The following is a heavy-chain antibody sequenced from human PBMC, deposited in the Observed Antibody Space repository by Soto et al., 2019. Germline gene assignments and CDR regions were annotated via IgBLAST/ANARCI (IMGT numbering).Heavy chain of an antibody. Sequence: DSVKVSCKASGYTFTGYYMHWVRQAPGQGLEWMGWINPNSGGTNYAQKFQGRVTMTRDTSISTAYMELSRLRSDDTAVYYCARTYCSGGSCYHRSFDYWGQGTLVTVSS. J-gene: IGHJ4*02. CDR3: ARTYCSGGSCYHRSFDY. V-gene: IGHV1-2*02. CDR1: GYTFTGYY. D-gene: IGHD2-15*01. CDR2: INPNSGGT.